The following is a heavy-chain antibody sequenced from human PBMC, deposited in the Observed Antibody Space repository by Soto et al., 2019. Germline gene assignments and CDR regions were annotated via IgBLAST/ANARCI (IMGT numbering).Heavy chain of an antibody. J-gene: IGHJ4*02. D-gene: IGHD5-18*01. CDR3: ATDDSLAY. V-gene: IGHV3-7*03. Sequence: PEGSLRLSCAASGFIFRTSWMSWVRQAPGKGLEWVASIGQDGGEKHYVDSVKGRFTISRDNAKTSLDLQMNSLGVEDTAIYYCATDDSLAYWGQGTLVTVSS. CDR2: IGQDGGEK. CDR1: GFIFRTSW.